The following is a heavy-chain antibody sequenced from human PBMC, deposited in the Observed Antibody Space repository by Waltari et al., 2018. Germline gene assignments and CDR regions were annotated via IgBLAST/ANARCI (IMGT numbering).Heavy chain of an antibody. D-gene: IGHD1-26*01. CDR1: GGPFGTYA. Sequence: QVHLVQSGAEVRKPGSSVQVSCEASGGPFGTYAISWVRQAPGQGLEWMGGIITIYGTPNYAQKFQGRVNVAADELTTTAYMELSSLRSDDTAVYYCAKRIVGGPFDVWGQGTMVTVSS. CDR3: AKRIVGGPFDV. V-gene: IGHV1-69*12. J-gene: IGHJ3*01. CDR2: IITIYGTP.